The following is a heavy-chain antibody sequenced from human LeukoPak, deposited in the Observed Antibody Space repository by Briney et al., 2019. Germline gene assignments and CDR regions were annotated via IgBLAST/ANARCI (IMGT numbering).Heavy chain of an antibody. J-gene: IGHJ2*01. CDR2: LYYSGTT. CDR3: ARVEDMGDYRYRYFEV. Sequence: SETLSLTCTVSGVSINYGGWIRQPPGKGLEWIGSLYYSGTTHYNPSLKSRVTISVDTSKNQFSLKLSSVTAADTAVYYCARVEDMGDYRYRYFEVWGRGTLVTVSS. D-gene: IGHD1-26*01. V-gene: IGHV4-39*01. CDR1: GVSINY.